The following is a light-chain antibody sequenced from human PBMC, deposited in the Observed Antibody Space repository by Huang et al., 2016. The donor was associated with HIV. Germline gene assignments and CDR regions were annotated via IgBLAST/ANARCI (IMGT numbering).Light chain of an antibody. Sequence: DVQMTQSPSTLSAYVGDRITITCRASQSINNYLAWYQQKAGKAPDLLIYKASTLDSGVPSRFCGSGSGTTFTLTISNLQPDDFATYYCQQYDSYWTFGQGTKVE. V-gene: IGKV1-5*03. J-gene: IGKJ1*01. CDR2: KAS. CDR3: QQYDSYWT. CDR1: QSINNY.